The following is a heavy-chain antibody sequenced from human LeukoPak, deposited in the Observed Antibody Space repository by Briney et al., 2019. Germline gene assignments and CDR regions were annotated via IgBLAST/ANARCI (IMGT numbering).Heavy chain of an antibody. Sequence: GGSLRLSCAAFGLTVSDNHMSWVRKAPGKGLEWLSVIYNTGSTYYPDSVRGRFTISRDTSKNTIFLQMNIVRVEDTAVYYCAREPSSGNYNAYFDYWGQGTLVTVSS. CDR3: AREPSSGNYNAYFDY. J-gene: IGHJ4*02. CDR1: GLTVSDNH. V-gene: IGHV3-53*01. D-gene: IGHD1-26*01. CDR2: IYNTGST.